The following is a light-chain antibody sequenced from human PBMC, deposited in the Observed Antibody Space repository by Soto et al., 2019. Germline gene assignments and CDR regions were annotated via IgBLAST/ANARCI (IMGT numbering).Light chain of an antibody. CDR2: GAS. V-gene: IGKV3-20*01. CDR1: QSVSSY. Sequence: EIVLTQSPGTLSLSPGESATLSCRASQSVSSYLAWYQQKPGQAPRLLIYGASSRATGTPDRFSGSGSGTDFTLTISRLEPEDFAVYYCQHYGSLPLTFGGGTKVDIK. CDR3: QHYGSLPLT. J-gene: IGKJ4*01.